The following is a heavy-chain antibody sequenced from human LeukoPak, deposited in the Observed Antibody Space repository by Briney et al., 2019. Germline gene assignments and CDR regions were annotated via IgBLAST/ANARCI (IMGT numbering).Heavy chain of an antibody. Sequence: ASVKVSCKASGYTFTSYGISWVRQAPGQGLEWMGWISAYNGNTNYAQKLQGRVTMTTDTSTSTAYMELRSLRSDDTAVYYCARDLSMVRGVIGTLFDYWGQGTLVTVSS. CDR1: GYTFTSYG. D-gene: IGHD3-10*01. V-gene: IGHV1-18*01. CDR2: ISAYNGNT. J-gene: IGHJ4*02. CDR3: ARDLSMVRGVIGTLFDY.